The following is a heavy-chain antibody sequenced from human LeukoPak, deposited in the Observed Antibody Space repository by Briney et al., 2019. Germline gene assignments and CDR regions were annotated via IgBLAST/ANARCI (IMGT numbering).Heavy chain of an antibody. J-gene: IGHJ3*02. CDR1: GFTFSSYG. D-gene: IGHD3-9*01. CDR3: ARGDLRDILRFDI. V-gene: IGHV3-30*03. CDR2: ISYDGSNK. Sequence: PGRSLRLSCAASGFTFSSYGMHWVRQAPGKGLEWVAVISYDGSNKYYADSVKGRFTISRDNSKTTLYLQMHRLRGEDTAVYYCARGDLRDILRFDIWGQGTMVTVSS.